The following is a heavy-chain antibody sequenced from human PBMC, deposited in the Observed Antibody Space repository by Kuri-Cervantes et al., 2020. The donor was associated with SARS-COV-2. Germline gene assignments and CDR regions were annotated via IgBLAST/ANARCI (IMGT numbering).Heavy chain of an antibody. CDR3: AKDLKRGRWQQLGTWFDP. V-gene: IGHV3-7*03. J-gene: IGHJ5*02. CDR1: GFTFSSDW. Sequence: GESLKISCAASGFTFSSDWMSWVHQAPGKGLEWVANIKQDGSEKYYVDSVKSRFTISRDNSKNTLYLQMNSLRAEDTAVYYCAKDLKRGRWQQLGTWFDPWGQGTRVTVSS. CDR2: IKQDGSEK. D-gene: IGHD6-13*01.